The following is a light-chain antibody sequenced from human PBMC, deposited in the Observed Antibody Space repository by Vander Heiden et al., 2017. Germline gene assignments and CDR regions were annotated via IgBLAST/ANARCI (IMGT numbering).Light chain of an antibody. J-gene: IGKJ2*02. CDR1: KIINTN. Sequence: DMKTQQPPSFLSASVGATATITCPASKIINTNLNYYQQQPGKDPKLPIYAATTLQTWGASRSSSSSAGGTDSLTISNLLPEDFSTYYYRQNYITPHCTFGQGTKVEIK. V-gene: IGKV1-39*01. CDR2: AAT. CDR3: RQNYITPHCT.